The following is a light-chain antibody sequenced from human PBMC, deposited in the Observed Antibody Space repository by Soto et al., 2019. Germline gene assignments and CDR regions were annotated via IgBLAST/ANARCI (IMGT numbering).Light chain of an antibody. V-gene: IGKV3-20*01. J-gene: IGKJ2*01. CDR1: QTVSNNY. Sequence: EVVLTQSPGTLSLSTGERATLSCRARQTVSNNYFAWYQQKPGQAPRLLIFGSSDRATGIPDRFSGSGSGTDFTLTISRLEPEDFAVYYCQQYGSSPPYTFGHGTKLEIQ. CDR2: GSS. CDR3: QQYGSSPPYT.